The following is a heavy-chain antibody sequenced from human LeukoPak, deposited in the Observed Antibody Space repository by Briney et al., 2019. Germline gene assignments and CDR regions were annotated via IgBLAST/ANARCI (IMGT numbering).Heavy chain of an antibody. D-gene: IGHD1-26*01. CDR1: GGSISSYY. Sequence: SETLSLTCTVSGGSISSYYWSWIRQPPGKGLEWIGYIYYSGSTNYNPSLKSRVTISVDTSKNQFSLKLSSVTAADTAVYYCARGWEPLRAGWFDPWGQGTLVTVSS. V-gene: IGHV4-59*01. J-gene: IGHJ5*02. CDR2: IYYSGST. CDR3: ARGWEPLRAGWFDP.